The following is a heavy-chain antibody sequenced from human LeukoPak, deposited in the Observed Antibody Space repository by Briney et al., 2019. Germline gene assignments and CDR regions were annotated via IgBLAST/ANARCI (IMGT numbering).Heavy chain of an antibody. J-gene: IGHJ6*03. D-gene: IGHD1-26*01. V-gene: IGHV1-8*01. Sequence: ASVKVSCKASGYTFTSYDINWVRQATGQGLEWMGWMNPNSGNTGYAQKFQGRVTMTRNTSMSTAYMELSSLRSEDTAVYYCARDRGLRELLNYYYYYMDVWGKGTTVTVSS. CDR2: MNPNSGNT. CDR3: ARDRGLRELLNYYYYYMDV. CDR1: GYTFTSYD.